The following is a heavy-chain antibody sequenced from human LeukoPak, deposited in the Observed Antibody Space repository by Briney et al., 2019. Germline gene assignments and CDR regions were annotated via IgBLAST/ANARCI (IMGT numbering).Heavy chain of an antibody. CDR3: ARVRGYYDSSGPRDY. CDR1: GGTFNIYA. V-gene: IGHV1-18*01. D-gene: IGHD3-22*01. J-gene: IGHJ4*02. CDR2: ISAYNGNT. Sequence: ASVKVSCKAAGGTFNIYAFSWVRQAPGQGLEWMGWISAYNGNTNYAQKLQGRVTMTTDTSTSTAYMELRSLRSDDTAVYYCARVRGYYDSSGPRDYWGQGTLVTVSS.